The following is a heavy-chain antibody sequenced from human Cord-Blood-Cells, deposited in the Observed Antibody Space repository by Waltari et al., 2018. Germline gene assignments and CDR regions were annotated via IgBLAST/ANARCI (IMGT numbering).Heavy chain of an antibody. CDR2: RKQDGSEK. CDR3: ARELTGDAFDI. V-gene: IGHV3-7*04. Sequence: EVQLVESGGGLVQPGGSLRLSCAASGFTFSSYWMSWVRQAPGNGREWVANRKQDGSEKYYVDSVKGRFTISRDNAKNSLYLQMNSLRAEDTAVYYCARELTGDAFDIWGQGTMVTVSS. D-gene: IGHD7-27*01. CDR1: GFTFSSYW. J-gene: IGHJ3*02.